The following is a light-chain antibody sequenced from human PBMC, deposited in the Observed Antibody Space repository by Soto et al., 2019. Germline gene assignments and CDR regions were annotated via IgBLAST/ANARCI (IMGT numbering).Light chain of an antibody. V-gene: IGLV2-14*01. CDR2: EVS. CDR3: SSYTSSTNYV. J-gene: IGLJ1*01. CDR1: SIDIAPYNY. Sequence: ALTQPASVSGSPGQSLTLSCTGTSIDIAPYNYVSWYQQHPGKAPKLIIYEVSYRPSGISNRFSGSKSGNTASLTISGLQAEDEADYYCSSYTSSTNYVFGTGTKVTVL.